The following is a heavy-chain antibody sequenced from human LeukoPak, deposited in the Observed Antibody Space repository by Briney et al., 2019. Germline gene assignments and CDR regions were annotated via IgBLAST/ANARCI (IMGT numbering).Heavy chain of an antibody. V-gene: IGHV3-11*01. J-gene: IGHJ4*02. CDR3: ARGRGYSYGFQAPPADY. D-gene: IGHD5-18*01. CDR1: GFTFSDYY. Sequence: GGSLRLSCAAAGFTFSDYYMSWSRQAPGKGLGWVSYISSSGSTIYYADSVKGRFTISRDNAKNSLYLQMNSLRAEDTAVYYCARGRGYSYGFQAPPADYWGQGTLVTVSS. CDR2: ISSSGSTI.